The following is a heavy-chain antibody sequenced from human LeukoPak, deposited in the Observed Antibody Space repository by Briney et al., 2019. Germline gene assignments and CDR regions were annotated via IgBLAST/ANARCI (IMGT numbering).Heavy chain of an antibody. CDR2: ISSSSSYI. Sequence: GGSLRLSCAASGFTFSSYAMSWVRQAPGKGLEWVSSISSSSSYIYYADSVKGRFTISRDNAKNSLYLQMNSLRAEDTAVYYCARGAVRGVIYDYWGQGTLVTVSS. CDR3: ARGAVRGVIYDY. J-gene: IGHJ4*02. D-gene: IGHD3-10*01. V-gene: IGHV3-21*01. CDR1: GFTFSSYA.